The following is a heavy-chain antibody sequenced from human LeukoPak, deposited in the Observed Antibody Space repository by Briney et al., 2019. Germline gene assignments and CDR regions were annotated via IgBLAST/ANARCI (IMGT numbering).Heavy chain of an antibody. CDR2: ISYDGSNK. J-gene: IGHJ4*02. Sequence: SGGSLRLSCAASGFTFSSYGMHWVRQAPGKGLEWVAVISYDGSNKYYADSVKGRFTISRDNSKNTLYLQMNSLRAEDTAVYYCAKDPSAGIPIVGATSGDYWGQGTLVTVSS. V-gene: IGHV3-30*18. D-gene: IGHD1-26*01. CDR1: GFTFSSYG. CDR3: AKDPSAGIPIVGATSGDY.